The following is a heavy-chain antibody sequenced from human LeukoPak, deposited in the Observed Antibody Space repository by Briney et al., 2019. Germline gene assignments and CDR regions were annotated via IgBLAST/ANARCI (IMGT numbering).Heavy chain of an antibody. CDR1: GLTFSNAW. D-gene: IGHD3-10*01. CDR3: AKYGPMAPLDY. CDR2: ISGSGGST. Sequence: GGSLRLSCAASGLTFSNAWMNWVRQAPGKGLEWVSAISGSGGSTYYADSVKGRFTISRDNSKNTLYLQMNSLRAEDTAVYYCAKYGPMAPLDYWGQGTLVTVSS. V-gene: IGHV3-23*01. J-gene: IGHJ4*02.